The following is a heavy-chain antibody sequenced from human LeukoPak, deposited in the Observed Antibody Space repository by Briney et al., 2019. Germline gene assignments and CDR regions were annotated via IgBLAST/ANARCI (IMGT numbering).Heavy chain of an antibody. CDR3: ARSSRDCSGGSCYPTYYYYYMDV. D-gene: IGHD2-15*01. CDR1: GFTFSSYE. CDR2: ISSSGSTI. V-gene: IGHV3-48*03. Sequence: GGSLRLSCAASGFTFSSYEMNWVRQAPGKGLEWVSYISSSGSTIYYADSVKGRFTNSRDNAKNSLYLQMNSLRAEDTAVYYCARSSRDCSGGSCYPTYYYYYMDVWGKGTTVTVSS. J-gene: IGHJ6*03.